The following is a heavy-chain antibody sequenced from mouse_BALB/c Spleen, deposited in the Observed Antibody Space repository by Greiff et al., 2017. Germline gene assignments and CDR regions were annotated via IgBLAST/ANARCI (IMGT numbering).Heavy chain of an antibody. Sequence: EVQGVESGGGLVQPGGSRKLSCAASGFTFSSFGMHWVRQAPEKGLEWVAYISSGSSTIYYADTVKGRFTISRDNPKNTLFLQMTSLRSEDTAMYYCARSDEDYAMDYWGQGTSVTVSS. CDR2: ISSGSSTI. CDR3: ARSDEDYAMDY. J-gene: IGHJ4*01. V-gene: IGHV5-17*02. CDR1: GFTFSSFG.